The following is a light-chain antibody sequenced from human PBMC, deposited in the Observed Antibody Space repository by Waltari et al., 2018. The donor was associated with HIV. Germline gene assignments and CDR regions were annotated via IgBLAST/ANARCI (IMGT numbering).Light chain of an antibody. CDR3: ASWDDSLNGPV. J-gene: IGLJ1*01. V-gene: IGLV1-47*01. CDR2: RNN. CDR1: RSNTGSHH. Sequence: QSVLTQPPSASETPGQRSTISCSGSRSNTGSHHVYWYQHLPGTAPKLLINRNNQRPSGVPDRVSGSKSGTSASLAIGGLRSEDEADYYCASWDDSLNGPVFGTGTKVTVL.